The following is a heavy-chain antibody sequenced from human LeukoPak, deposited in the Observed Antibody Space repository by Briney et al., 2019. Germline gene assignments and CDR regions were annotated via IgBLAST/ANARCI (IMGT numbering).Heavy chain of an antibody. Sequence: GGSLRLSCAASGFSVSINYMSWVRQAPGKGLEWVSIIYNGGGGNYADSVKGRFTISRDNSKNMLYLQMNSVRAEDTAVYYCARNLFGCSESNCTSDDSWGQGTLVTVSS. D-gene: IGHD2-15*01. J-gene: IGHJ4*02. CDR3: ARNLFGCSESNCTSDDS. CDR2: IYNGGGG. CDR1: GFSVSINY. V-gene: IGHV3-53*01.